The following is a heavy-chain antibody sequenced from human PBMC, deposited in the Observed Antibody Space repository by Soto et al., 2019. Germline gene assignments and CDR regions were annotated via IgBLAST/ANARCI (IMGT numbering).Heavy chain of an antibody. CDR1: GDSISGGAYY. Sequence: SETLSLTCTVSGDSISGGAYYWSWIRQHPGKGLEWIGYIFYSGSTYYNPSLKSRVTLSVDTSKNQFSLKLSSVTAADTAVYYCARHPHSGRLGYWGQGILVTVSS. CDR2: IFYSGST. CDR3: ARHPHSGRLGY. J-gene: IGHJ4*02. V-gene: IGHV4-39*01. D-gene: IGHD5-12*01.